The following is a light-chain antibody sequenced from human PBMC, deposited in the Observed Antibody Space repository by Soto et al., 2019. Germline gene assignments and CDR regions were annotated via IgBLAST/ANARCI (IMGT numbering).Light chain of an antibody. Sequence: QSALSQPASVSGSPGQSITISCTGTSSDVGGYSYVSWYQQYPDKAPKLMIYEVSNRPSGVSNRFSGSKSGNTASLTISGLQSEDESHYYCSSYTRGSTLVFGGGTKVTVL. CDR3: SSYTRGSTLV. CDR2: EVS. J-gene: IGLJ3*02. CDR1: SSDVGGYSY. V-gene: IGLV2-14*01.